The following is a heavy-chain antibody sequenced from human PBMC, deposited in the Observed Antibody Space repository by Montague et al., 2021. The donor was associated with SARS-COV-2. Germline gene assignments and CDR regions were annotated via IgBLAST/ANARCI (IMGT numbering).Heavy chain of an antibody. D-gene: IGHD3-22*01. Sequence: TLSLTCNVSGGSISSGGYYWSWIRQHPGKGLEWIGYIYYSGSTYYNPSLKSRVTISVDTSKNQFSLKMSSVTAADTAVYYCARSPEPMIILIITSLNWYFDLWGRGTLVTVSS. CDR2: IYYSGST. J-gene: IGHJ2*01. CDR1: GGSISSGGYY. V-gene: IGHV4-31*03. CDR3: ARSPEPMIILIITSLNWYFDL.